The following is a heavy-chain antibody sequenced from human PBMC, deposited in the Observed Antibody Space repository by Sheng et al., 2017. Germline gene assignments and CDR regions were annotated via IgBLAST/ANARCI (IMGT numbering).Heavy chain of an antibody. Sequence: QVQLVQSGAEVKKPGSSVKVSCKASGATISKYAISWVRQAPERGLEWMGGIVPFVGVTNYAQNFKGRVTITADISTNTAYMDLSRLTSDDTAVYYCARGRVVVPANMFLDYWGQGTRRSPSP. V-gene: IGHV1-69*04. J-gene: IGHJ4*02. CDR3: ARGRVVVPANMFLDY. CDR2: IVPFVGVT. D-gene: IGHD2-2*01. CDR1: GATISKYA.